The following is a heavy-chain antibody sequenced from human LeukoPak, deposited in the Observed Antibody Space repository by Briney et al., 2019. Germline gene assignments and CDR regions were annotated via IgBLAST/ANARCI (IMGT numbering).Heavy chain of an antibody. CDR2: ISYDGSNK. D-gene: IGHD6-13*01. V-gene: IGHV3-30-3*01. J-gene: IGHJ4*02. Sequence: GGSLRLSCAASGFTFSSYAMHWVRQAPGKGLEWVAVISYDGSNKYYADSVKGRFTISRDNSKKTLYLQMNSLRAEHTAVYYCARDLAGYSSSWFDYWGQGTLVTVSS. CDR3: ARDLAGYSSSWFDY. CDR1: GFTFSSYA.